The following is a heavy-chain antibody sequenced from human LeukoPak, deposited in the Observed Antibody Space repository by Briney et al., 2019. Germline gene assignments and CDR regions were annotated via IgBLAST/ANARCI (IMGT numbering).Heavy chain of an antibody. Sequence: GGSLRLSCAASGFTVRSNYMSWVRQAPGKGLEWVSIIYNDGGTHYADSVKARFTISRDNSKNTLFLQMNSLRAEDTAVYFCARLYYDILTAIRNWGQGTLVTVSS. CDR1: GFTVRSNY. V-gene: IGHV3-53*01. J-gene: IGHJ4*02. CDR2: IYNDGGT. CDR3: ARLYYDILTAIRN. D-gene: IGHD3-9*01.